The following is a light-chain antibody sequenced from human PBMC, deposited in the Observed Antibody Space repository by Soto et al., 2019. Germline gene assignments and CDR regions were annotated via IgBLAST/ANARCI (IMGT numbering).Light chain of an antibody. CDR3: QQYNNWPRT. J-gene: IGKJ2*02. V-gene: IGKV3-15*01. CDR1: QSVSSN. CDR2: GAS. Sequence: EIVMTQSPATLSVSPGERATLSCSASQSVSSNLAWYQQKPGQAPRLLIYGASTRATGFPARFSGSGSGTEFTLTISSLQSEDFAVYYGQQYNNWPRTFGQGTKLEIK.